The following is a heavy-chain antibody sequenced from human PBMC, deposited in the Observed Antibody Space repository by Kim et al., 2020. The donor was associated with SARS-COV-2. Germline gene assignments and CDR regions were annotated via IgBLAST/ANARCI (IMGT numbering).Heavy chain of an antibody. CDR2: INHSGST. Sequence: SETLSLTCAVYGGSFSGYYWSWIRQPPGKGLEWIGEINHSGSTNYNPSLKSRVTISVDTSKNQFSLKLSSVTAADTAVYYCARGRDFWSGYGGYWGQGTLVTVSS. V-gene: IGHV4-34*01. CDR1: GGSFSGYY. CDR3: ARGRDFWSGYGGY. J-gene: IGHJ4*02. D-gene: IGHD3-3*01.